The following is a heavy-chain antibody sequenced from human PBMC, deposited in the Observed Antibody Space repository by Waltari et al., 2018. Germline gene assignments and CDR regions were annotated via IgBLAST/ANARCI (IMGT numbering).Heavy chain of an antibody. CDR1: GGSISSSSYY. CDR3: SLIFGVVTGGMDV. Sequence: QLQLQESGPGLVKPSETLSLTCTVSGGSISSSSYYWGWIRQPPGKGLEWIGSIYYSGSTYYNQSLKSRVTISVDTSKNQFSLKLSSVTAADTAVYYCSLIFGVVTGGMDVWGQGTTVTVSS. J-gene: IGHJ6*02. D-gene: IGHD3-3*01. V-gene: IGHV4-39*07. CDR2: IYYSGST.